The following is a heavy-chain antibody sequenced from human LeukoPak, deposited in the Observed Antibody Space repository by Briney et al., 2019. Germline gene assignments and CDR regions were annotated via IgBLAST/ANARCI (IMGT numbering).Heavy chain of an antibody. D-gene: IGHD2-2*01. CDR1: GFTLSNYD. V-gene: IGHV3-21*01. J-gene: IGHJ5*02. CDR2: ISTSSRYI. CDR3: ARADCSSSTCYLRRSWFDP. Sequence: GGSLRLSCAASGFTLSNYDMNWVRQAPGTGLEWVSSISTSSRYIYYKDSVRGRFTISRDDAKNSLYLEMNSLRAEDTAVYYCARADCSSSTCYLRRSWFDPWGQGTLVTVSS.